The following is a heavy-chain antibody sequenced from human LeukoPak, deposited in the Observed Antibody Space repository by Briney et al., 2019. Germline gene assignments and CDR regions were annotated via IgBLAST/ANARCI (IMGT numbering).Heavy chain of an antibody. CDR3: ARAGYNWNYAVRYYFDY. CDR1: GGSISSYY. V-gene: IGHV4-59*01. Sequence: KSSETLSLACTVSGGSISSYYWSWIRQPPGKGLEWIGYIYYSGSTNYNPSLKSRVTISVDTSKSQFSLKLSSVTAADTAVYYCARAGYNWNYAVRYYFDYWGQGTLVTVSS. D-gene: IGHD1-7*01. CDR2: IYYSGST. J-gene: IGHJ4*02.